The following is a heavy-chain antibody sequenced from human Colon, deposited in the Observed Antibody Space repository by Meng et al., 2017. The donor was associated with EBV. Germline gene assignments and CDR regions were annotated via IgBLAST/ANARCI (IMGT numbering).Heavy chain of an antibody. D-gene: IGHD3-10*01. CDR3: TKDPRAGGSTTWSYDK. J-gene: IGHJ4*02. Sequence: QVQLVESGGGVVQPGRSLGLSCGASGFTFSSYAMHWVRQAPGKGLEWVAAISYDGSAKYYADSVRGRFTISRDNSKNTLYLQLNSLRTEDTAVYYCTKDPRAGGSTTWSYDKWGQGTLVTVAS. CDR2: ISYDGSAK. V-gene: IGHV3-30-3*01. CDR1: GFTFSSYA.